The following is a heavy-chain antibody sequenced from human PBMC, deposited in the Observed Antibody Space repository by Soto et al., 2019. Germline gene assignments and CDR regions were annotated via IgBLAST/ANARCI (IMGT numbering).Heavy chain of an antibody. J-gene: IGHJ4*02. CDR1: GYSVSSDSY. D-gene: IGHD2-15*01. CDR3: ARVHVMVVAGSTFDY. CDR2: MYHGGTT. Sequence: NPSETLSLTXLVSGYSVSSDSYWAWIRQSPGKGLEWIVSMYHGGTTFYNPSLKSRVTMSLDTSKNQFSLKLSSVTDADTAIYYCARVHVMVVAGSTFDYWGQGIPVTVSS. V-gene: IGHV4-38-2*01.